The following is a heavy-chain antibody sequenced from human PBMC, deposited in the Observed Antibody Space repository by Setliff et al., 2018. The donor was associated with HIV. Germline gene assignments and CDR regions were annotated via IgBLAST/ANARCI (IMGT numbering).Heavy chain of an antibody. V-gene: IGHV1-69*13. CDR3: ARDFPEVYYDSSGYLDY. CDR2: IIPIFGTA. J-gene: IGHJ4*02. CDR1: GGTFNSYA. D-gene: IGHD3-22*01. Sequence: GASVKVSCKASGGTFNSYAISWVRQAPGQGLEWMGGIIPIFGTANYAQKFQGRVTTTADESTSTAYMELSSLRSEDTAVYYCARDFPEVYYDSSGYLDYWGQGTLVTVSS.